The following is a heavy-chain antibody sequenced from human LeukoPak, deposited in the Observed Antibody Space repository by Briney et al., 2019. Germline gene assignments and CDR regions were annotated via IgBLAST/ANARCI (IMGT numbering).Heavy chain of an antibody. Sequence: GGSLRLSCAASGFTFSSHAMNWVRQAPGKGLEWVSSIGGIGASTYYADSVKGRFTISKDNSKNTLYLQMNSLRAEDTALYYCAKAAYGDYVNWFDPWGQGILVIVSS. CDR1: GFTFSSHA. CDR3: AKAAYGDYVNWFDP. J-gene: IGHJ5*02. D-gene: IGHD4-17*01. CDR2: IGGIGAST. V-gene: IGHV3-23*01.